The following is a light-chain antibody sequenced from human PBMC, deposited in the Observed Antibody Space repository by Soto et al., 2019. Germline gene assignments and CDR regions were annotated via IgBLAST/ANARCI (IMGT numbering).Light chain of an antibody. V-gene: IGKV3-20*01. J-gene: IGKJ2*03. CDR1: QSVRRSS. CDR2: GAS. CDR3: QQYGDPPPYS. Sequence: EIVLTQSPGTLSLSPGERATLSCRASQSVRRSSLAWYQQRPGQAPRLLIFGASSRAAGIPDRFSGSGSATDFTLTISRLEPEDSAVYYCQQYGDPPPYSFGQGTKLEI.